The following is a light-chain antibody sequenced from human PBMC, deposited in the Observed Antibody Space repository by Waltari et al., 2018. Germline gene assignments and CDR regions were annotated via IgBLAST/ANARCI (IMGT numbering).Light chain of an antibody. J-gene: IGKJ4*01. CDR3: QQGNSYPLT. CDR1: QGITSY. Sequence: DIQMSQSPSSLSASVGDRVTITCRASQGITSYLNWYQQKPGKAPKLLIYYTNSLASGVPSRFSGSGSRTEFTLTISSLQPEDFATYYCQQGNSYPLTFGGGTKVEIK. V-gene: IGKV1-17*01. CDR2: YTN.